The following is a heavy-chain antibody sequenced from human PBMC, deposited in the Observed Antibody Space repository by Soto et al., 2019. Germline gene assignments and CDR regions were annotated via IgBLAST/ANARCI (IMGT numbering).Heavy chain of an antibody. CDR3: AKGSGYDYTYYYHCYMDV. J-gene: IGHJ6*03. V-gene: IGHV3-23*01. Sequence: GGSLRLSCAASGFTFIDYAMSWVRQAPGKGLEWVSSISGAGGSTYYADSVKGRFTISRDNSKSTLYLQVNSLRADDTAVYYCAKGSGYDYTYYYHCYMDVWGKGTTVTVS. CDR1: GFTFIDYA. D-gene: IGHD5-12*01. CDR2: ISGAGGST.